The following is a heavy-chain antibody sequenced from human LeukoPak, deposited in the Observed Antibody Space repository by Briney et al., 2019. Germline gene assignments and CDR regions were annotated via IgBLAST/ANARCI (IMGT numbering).Heavy chain of an antibody. CDR2: INPSGGSP. CDR3: ARLRGLYDSSGYYFDY. J-gene: IGHJ4*02. D-gene: IGHD3-22*01. V-gene: IGHV1-46*01. Sequence: ASVKVSCKASGYTFTTYYIHWVRQAPGQGLEWLGIINPSGGSPTYAQKFQGRVTMTRDTSTSTAYMELSSLRSEDTAVYYCARLRGLYDSSGYYFDYWGQGTLVTVSS. CDR1: GYTFTTYY.